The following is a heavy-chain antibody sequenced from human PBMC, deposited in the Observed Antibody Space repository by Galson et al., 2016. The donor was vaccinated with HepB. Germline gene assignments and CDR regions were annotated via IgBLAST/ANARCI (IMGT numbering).Heavy chain of an antibody. V-gene: IGHV4-34*01. CDR1: DGSLTSYY. D-gene: IGHD2/OR15-2a*01. J-gene: IGHJ6*02. CDR3: ASSTTYYGMDV. Sequence: ETLSLTCVVSDGSLTSYYWSWIRQPPGKGLEWIGEINHSGSTKYQSSLKSRVTISVDTSKSEVSLKVSSVTAADSAVYSCASSTTYYGMDVWGQGTTVTVSS. CDR2: INHSGST.